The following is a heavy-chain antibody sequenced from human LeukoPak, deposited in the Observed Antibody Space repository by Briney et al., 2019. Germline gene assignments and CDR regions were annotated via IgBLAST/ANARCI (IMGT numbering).Heavy chain of an antibody. J-gene: IGHJ4*02. CDR2: ISYDGSNK. V-gene: IGHV3-30-3*01. Sequence: PGGSLRLSCAASGFTFSSYAMHWVRQAPGKGLEWVAVISYDGSNKYYADSVKGRFTISRDNSKNTLYLQMNSLGAEDTAVYYCARPDYADYWGQGTLVTVSS. CDR3: ARPDYADY. CDR1: GFTFSSYA.